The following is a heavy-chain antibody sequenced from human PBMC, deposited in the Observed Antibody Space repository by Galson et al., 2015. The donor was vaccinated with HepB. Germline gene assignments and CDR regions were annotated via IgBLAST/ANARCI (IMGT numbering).Heavy chain of an antibody. V-gene: IGHV3-74*01. CDR1: GFTFSSSW. CDR3: ARDRGGPGLTTVAY. J-gene: IGHJ4*02. Sequence: SLRLSCAASGFTFSSSWMHWVRQVPGKGLVWVSRINSDGSITIYADSAKGRFTISRDNAKNTLYLQMNSLKAGDTAVYYCARDRGGPGLTTVAYWGQGTLVTVSS. CDR2: INSDGSIT. D-gene: IGHD2/OR15-2a*01.